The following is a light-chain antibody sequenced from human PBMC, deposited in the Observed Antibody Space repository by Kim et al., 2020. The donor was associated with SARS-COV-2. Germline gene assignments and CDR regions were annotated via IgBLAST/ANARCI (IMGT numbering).Light chain of an antibody. J-gene: IGKJ2*01. CDR1: QSVSSSY. V-gene: IGKV3-20*01. CDR3: QHYGSSPYT. CDR2: GAS. Sequence: EIVLTQSPGPLSLSPGERATLSCRASQSVSSSYLAWYQQKPGQAPRLLIYGASSRATGIPDRFSGSGSGTDFTLTISRLEPEDFAVYYCQHYGSSPYTFGQGTKLEI.